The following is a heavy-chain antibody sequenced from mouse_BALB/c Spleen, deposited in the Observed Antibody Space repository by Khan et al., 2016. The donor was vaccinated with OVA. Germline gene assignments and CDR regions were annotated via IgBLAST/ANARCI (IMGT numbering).Heavy chain of an antibody. V-gene: IGHV5-17*02. J-gene: IGHJ1*01. D-gene: IGHD2-4*01. Sequence: EVELVESGGGLVQPGGSRKLSCAASGFTFSTFGMHWVRQAPEKGLEWVAYISFGSATIYYADTVKGRFTISRDNPKNTLFLQMTSLRYEDTAIDYCARSMSTTWYFDVWGAGTTVTVSS. CDR3: ARSMSTTWYFDV. CDR2: ISFGSATI. CDR1: GFTFSTFG.